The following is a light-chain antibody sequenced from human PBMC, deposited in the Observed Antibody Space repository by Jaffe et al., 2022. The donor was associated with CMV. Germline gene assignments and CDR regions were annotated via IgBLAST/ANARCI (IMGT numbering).Light chain of an antibody. Sequence: QSVLTQPPSASGTPGQRVTISCSGSSSNIGTNNVNWYQQLSGTAPKLLIYGNNQRPSGVPDRFSGSKSGTSASLAISGLQSEDETDYYCAAWDDSLNGVVFGGGTKLTVL. CDR2: GNN. V-gene: IGLV1-44*01. CDR1: SSNIGTNN. J-gene: IGLJ2*01. CDR3: AAWDDSLNGVV.